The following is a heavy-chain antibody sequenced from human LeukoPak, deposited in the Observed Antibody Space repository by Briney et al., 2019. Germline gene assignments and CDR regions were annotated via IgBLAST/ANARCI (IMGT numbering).Heavy chain of an antibody. Sequence: GGSLRLSCAASGFTFSSYAMNWVCQAPGKGLEWVSGITSTGRTPYYADSVKGRFTISRDNTNNTLYLQMDSLRVEDTAVYYCAVIATVTPSYWGQGTLVSVSS. CDR3: AVIATVTPSY. D-gene: IGHD4-17*01. CDR1: GFTFSSYA. J-gene: IGHJ4*02. V-gene: IGHV3-23*05. CDR2: ITSTGRTP.